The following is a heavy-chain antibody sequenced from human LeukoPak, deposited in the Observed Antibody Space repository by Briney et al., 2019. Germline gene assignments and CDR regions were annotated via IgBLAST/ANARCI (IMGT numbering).Heavy chain of an antibody. J-gene: IGHJ4*02. CDR1: GGSISSGGYY. CDR2: IYYSGST. CDR3: ARGMDTAMVTPTYFDY. Sequence: SETLSLTCTVSGGSISSGGYYWSWIRQHPGKGLEWIGYIYYSGSTYYNSSLKSRVTISVDTSKNQFSLKLSSVTAADTAVYYCARGMDTAMVTPTYFDYWGQGTLVTVSS. D-gene: IGHD5-18*01. V-gene: IGHV4-31*03.